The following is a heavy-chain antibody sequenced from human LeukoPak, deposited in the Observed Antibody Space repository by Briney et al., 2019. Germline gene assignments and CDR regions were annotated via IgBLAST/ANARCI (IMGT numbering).Heavy chain of an antibody. CDR1: GFTFSSYG. Sequence: PGGSLRLSCAASGFTFSSYGMHWVRQAPGKGLEWVAFIRYDGSNKYYADSVKGRFTISRDNSKNRLYLQMNSLRAEDTAVYYCAKVYCSSTGCHYYFDYWGQGTLVTVSS. CDR3: AKVYCSSTGCHYYFDY. J-gene: IGHJ4*02. CDR2: IRYDGSNK. V-gene: IGHV3-30*02. D-gene: IGHD2-2*01.